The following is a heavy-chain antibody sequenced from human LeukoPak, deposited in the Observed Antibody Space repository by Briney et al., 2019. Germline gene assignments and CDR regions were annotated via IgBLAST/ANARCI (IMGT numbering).Heavy chain of an antibody. CDR3: ARHYGTFLGATYFDY. CDR2: IDPSDSDT. D-gene: IGHD1-26*01. CDR1: GYSFTTHW. J-gene: IGHJ4*02. Sequence: GESLKISCKSPGYSFTTHWIVWVRQVPGKGLEYMGAIDPSDSDTRYSPSFQGQVTISADNAISTAYLQWGSLRASDTAMYYCARHYGTFLGATYFDYWGQGSLVTISS. V-gene: IGHV5-51*01.